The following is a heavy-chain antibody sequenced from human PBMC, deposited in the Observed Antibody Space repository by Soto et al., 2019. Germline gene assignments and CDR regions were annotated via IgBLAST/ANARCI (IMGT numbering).Heavy chain of an antibody. V-gene: IGHV4-59*01. CDR1: GGSISSYY. J-gene: IGHJ4*02. CDR3: AAPPRY. Sequence: QVQLQESGPGLVKPSETLSLTCTVSGGSISSYYWNWIRQPPGKGLEWIGYIYNSGNTNYNPSLRSRVIISIATSKNQFSLKLTSVTAADTAVYYCAAPPRYWGQGTLVTVSS. D-gene: IGHD6-6*01. CDR2: IYNSGNT.